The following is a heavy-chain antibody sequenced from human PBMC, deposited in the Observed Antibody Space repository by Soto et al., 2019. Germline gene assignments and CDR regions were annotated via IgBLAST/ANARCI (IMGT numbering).Heavy chain of an antibody. CDR2: ISISSSTR. CDR1: GFTFSSYV. J-gene: IGHJ4*02. V-gene: IGHV3-48*02. CDR3: ARGGGFFDY. D-gene: IGHD3-10*01. Sequence: EVQLVESGGGLVQPGGSLRLSCAASGFTFSSYVINWLRQAPGKGLEWVSYISISSSTRYYAESVRGRFTISRDNAKNSLSLQMNSLRDEDTAVYYCARGGGFFDYWGQGTLVTVSS.